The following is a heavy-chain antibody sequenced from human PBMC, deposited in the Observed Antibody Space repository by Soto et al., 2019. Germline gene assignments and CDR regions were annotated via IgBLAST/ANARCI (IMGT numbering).Heavy chain of an antibody. V-gene: IGHV1-3*01. Sequence: ASVKVSCKASGYTFTSYTMNWVRQAPGQRLEWMGWINAGNGNIKYSEKFQGRVTITRDTSASTAYMELSSLRSEDTAGYYCARSPSLFIDYWGQGTLVTVSS. D-gene: IGHD3-10*01. J-gene: IGHJ4*02. CDR3: ARSPSLFIDY. CDR1: GYTFTSYT. CDR2: INAGNGNI.